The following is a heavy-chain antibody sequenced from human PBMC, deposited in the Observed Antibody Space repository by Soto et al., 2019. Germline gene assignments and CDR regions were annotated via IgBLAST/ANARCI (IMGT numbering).Heavy chain of an antibody. CDR2: ISGSGGST. J-gene: IGHJ6*02. V-gene: IGHV3-23*01. CDR1: GFTFSSYA. D-gene: IGHD2-2*01. Sequence: GGSLRLSCAASGFTFSSYAMSWVRQAPGKGLEWVSAISGSGGSTYYADSVKGRFTISRDNSKNTLYLQMNSLRAEDTAVYCCAKGADQLLSLGGMDVWGQGTTVTVSS. CDR3: AKGADQLLSLGGMDV.